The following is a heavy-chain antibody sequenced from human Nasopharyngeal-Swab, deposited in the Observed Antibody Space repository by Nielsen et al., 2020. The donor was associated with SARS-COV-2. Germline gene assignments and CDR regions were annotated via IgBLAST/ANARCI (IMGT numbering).Heavy chain of an antibody. Sequence: WIRQPPGKGLEWIGYIYHSGSTNYNPSLKSRVTISVDTSKNQFSLKLSSVTAADTAVYYCARYYSSGNFDYWGQGTLVTVSS. CDR3: ARYYSSGNFDY. J-gene: IGHJ4*02. V-gene: IGHV4-59*01. D-gene: IGHD6-19*01. CDR2: IYHSGST.